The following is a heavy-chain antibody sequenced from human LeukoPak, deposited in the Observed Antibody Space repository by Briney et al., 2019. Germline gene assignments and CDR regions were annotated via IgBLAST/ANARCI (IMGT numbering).Heavy chain of an antibody. CDR2: IYYSGST. D-gene: IGHD6-19*01. CDR1: GGSIISDIYY. Sequence: SETLSLTCIVSGGSIISDIYYWGWIRQPPGKGLEWIGTIYYSGSTSYNPSLKSRVTISVDTSKNQFSLSLRSVTAADTGVYYCASPLRYGSLWVPLDSWGQGTLVTLSS. V-gene: IGHV4-39*01. J-gene: IGHJ4*02. CDR3: ASPLRYGSLWVPLDS.